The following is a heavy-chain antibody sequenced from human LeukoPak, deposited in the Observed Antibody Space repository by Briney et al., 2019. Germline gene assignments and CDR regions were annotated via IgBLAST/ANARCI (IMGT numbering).Heavy chain of an antibody. Sequence: PGGSQRLSCAASGFTFSNYNMNWVRQAPGKGLEWVANIKHDGSDKYYVDSVKGRFTISRDNAENSLYLQMNSLRAEDTAMYYCARSQSLGYWGQGTLVTVSS. CDR2: IKHDGSDK. CDR1: GFTFSNYN. J-gene: IGHJ4*02. V-gene: IGHV3-7*04. CDR3: ARSQSLGY.